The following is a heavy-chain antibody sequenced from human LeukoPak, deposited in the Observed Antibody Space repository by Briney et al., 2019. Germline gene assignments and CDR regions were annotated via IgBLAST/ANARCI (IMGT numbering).Heavy chain of an antibody. CDR3: ARVAVGGYSNVN. CDR1: GFTVSSNS. Sequence: GGSLRLSCAASGFTVSSNSMSWVRQAPGKGLEWVSVIYSAGITFYADSVKGRFTISRDNSKNTLYLQMNSLRVDDTAVYYCARVAVGGYSNVNWGQGTLVTVSS. D-gene: IGHD4-11*01. CDR2: IYSAGIT. V-gene: IGHV3-66*01. J-gene: IGHJ4*02.